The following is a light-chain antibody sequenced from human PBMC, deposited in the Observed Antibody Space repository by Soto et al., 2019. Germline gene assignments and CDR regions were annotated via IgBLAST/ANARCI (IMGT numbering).Light chain of an antibody. J-gene: IGKJ3*01. CDR1: ETTALY. V-gene: IGKV1-39*01. CDR2: AAS. CDR3: QQSYNTPFT. Sequence: DIEMTQSPPSLSASVGDRVTITCWASETTALYLNWYQQKPGKAPKLLIRAASRLETGVPARFSGSGSGTAFTLTITALQPEDVATYYCQQSYNTPFTFGPGTTVDV.